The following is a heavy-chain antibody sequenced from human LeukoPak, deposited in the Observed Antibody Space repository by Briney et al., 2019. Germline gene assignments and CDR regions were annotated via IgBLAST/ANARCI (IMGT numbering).Heavy chain of an antibody. V-gene: IGHV3-20*04. J-gene: IGHJ3*02. CDR3: AKGRTPGFGAFDI. D-gene: IGHD4-23*01. Sequence: GGSLRLSCAASGFTSGFTFDDYGMNWVRQVPGKGLEWVSGISRDGGRTGYADSVKGRFTISRDNSKNTLYLQMNGLRAEDTAVYYCAKGRTPGFGAFDIWGQGTMVTVSS. CDR1: GFTFDDYG. CDR2: ISRDGGRT.